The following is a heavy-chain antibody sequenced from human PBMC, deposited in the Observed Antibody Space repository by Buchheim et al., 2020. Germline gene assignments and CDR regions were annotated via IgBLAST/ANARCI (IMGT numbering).Heavy chain of an antibody. CDR1: GGSFSGYY. V-gene: IGHV4-34*01. Sequence: QVQLQQWGAGLLKPSETLSLTCAVYGGSFSGYYWSWIRQPPGKGLEWIGEINHSGSTNYNPSLKSRVTISVDTSKNQFSLKLSSVTAADTAVYYCARDQLGTGWGPYYYYYYGMDVWGQGTT. CDR2: INHSGST. CDR3: ARDQLGTGWGPYYYYYYGMDV. D-gene: IGHD3/OR15-3a*01. J-gene: IGHJ6*02.